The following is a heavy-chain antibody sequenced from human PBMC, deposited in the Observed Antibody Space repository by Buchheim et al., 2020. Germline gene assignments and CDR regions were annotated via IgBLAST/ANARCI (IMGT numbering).Heavy chain of an antibody. V-gene: IGHV1-8*01. Sequence: QVQLVQSGAEVKKPGASVKVSCKASGYTFISYDINWVRQATGQGLEWMGWMNPNSGNTGYAQKFQGRVTMTRNTSISTAYMELSSLRSEDTAVYYCARTMGQSYYYDSSGYYSTNHWGQGTL. CDR2: MNPNSGNT. J-gene: IGHJ5*02. CDR1: GYTFISYD. CDR3: ARTMGQSYYYDSSGYYSTNH. D-gene: IGHD3-22*01.